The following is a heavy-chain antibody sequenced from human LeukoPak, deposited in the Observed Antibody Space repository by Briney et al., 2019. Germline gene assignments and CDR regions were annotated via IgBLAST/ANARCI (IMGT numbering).Heavy chain of an antibody. D-gene: IGHD4-17*01. J-gene: IGHJ4*02. Sequence: PGGSLRLSCAASGFTFSNAWMSWVRQAPGEGLERVGRLKSKTDGGATDYAAPVKGRFTISRDDSKNTLYLQMNSLKTEDTAVYYCTHDYGDRGGFDYWGQGTLVTVSS. V-gene: IGHV3-15*01. CDR3: THDYGDRGGFDY. CDR1: GFTFSNAW. CDR2: LKSKTDGGAT.